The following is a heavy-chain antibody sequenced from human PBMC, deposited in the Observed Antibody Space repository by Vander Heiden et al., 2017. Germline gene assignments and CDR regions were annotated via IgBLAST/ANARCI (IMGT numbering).Heavy chain of an antibody. J-gene: IGHJ6*02. CDR3: ARDANYDFWSGYYAYYYYGMDV. Sequence: EVQLVESGGGLVQPGGSLSLSCAASGFTFSSYWMPWVRQAPGKGLVWVSRINSDGSSTSYADSVKGRFTISRDNAKNTLYLQMNSLRAEDTAVYYCARDANYDFWSGYYAYYYYGMDVWGQGTTVTVSS. V-gene: IGHV3-74*01. CDR2: INSDGSST. D-gene: IGHD3-3*01. CDR1: GFTFSSYW.